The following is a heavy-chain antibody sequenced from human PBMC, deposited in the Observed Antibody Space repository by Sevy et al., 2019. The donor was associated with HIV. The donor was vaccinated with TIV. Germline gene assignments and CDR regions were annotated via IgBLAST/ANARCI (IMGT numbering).Heavy chain of an antibody. D-gene: IGHD3-10*01. J-gene: IGHJ4*02. CDR2: IKENGSET. Sequence: GGSLRLSCAASGFSFSTYWMSWVRQAPGKGLEWVANIKENGSETFHEDSVKGRFTISRDNAKNSLFLQLGSLRAEDTAVYYCARGYYGLGTDYAEYTSFDHWGQGTLVTVSS. V-gene: IGHV3-7*01. CDR3: ARGYYGLGTDYAEYTSFDH. CDR1: GFSFSTYW.